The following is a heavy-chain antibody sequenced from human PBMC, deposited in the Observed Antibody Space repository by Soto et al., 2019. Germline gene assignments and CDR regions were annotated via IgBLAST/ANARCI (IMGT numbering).Heavy chain of an antibody. Sequence: GGSLRLSCAASGFTFSSYSMNWVRQAPGKGLEWVSSISSSSSYIYYADSVKGRFTISRENAKNSLYLQMNSLRAEDTAVYYCARDKGFWSGYYTPNHDAFDIWGQGTMVTVSS. CDR1: GFTFSSYS. CDR3: ARDKGFWSGYYTPNHDAFDI. V-gene: IGHV3-21*01. J-gene: IGHJ3*02. CDR2: ISSSSSYI. D-gene: IGHD3-3*01.